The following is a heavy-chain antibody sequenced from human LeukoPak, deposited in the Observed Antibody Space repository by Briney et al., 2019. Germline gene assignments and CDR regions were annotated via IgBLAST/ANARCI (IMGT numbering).Heavy chain of an antibody. CDR2: IYYSGST. J-gene: IGHJ4*02. Sequence: SETLSLTCTVSGGSISSSSYYWSWIRQPPGKGLEWIGYIYYSGSTNYNPSLKSRVTISVDTSKNQFSLKLSSVTAADTAVYYCARAVGIAARPKFDFDYWGQGTLVTVSS. D-gene: IGHD6-6*01. V-gene: IGHV4-61*01. CDR1: GGSISSSSYY. CDR3: ARAVGIAARPKFDFDY.